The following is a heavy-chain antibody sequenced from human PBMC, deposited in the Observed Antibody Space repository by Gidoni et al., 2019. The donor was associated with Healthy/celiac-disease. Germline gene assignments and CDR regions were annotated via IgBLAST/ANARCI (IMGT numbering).Heavy chain of an antibody. J-gene: IGHJ4*02. CDR1: GYSFTSYC. V-gene: IGHV5-51*01. Sequence: EVHLVQSGAEVEKPGESLKISCKGSGYSFTSYCIGWVRQMPGKGLEWIGIIYPGYSDTRYSPSFQGQVTISAEKSISTAYLQWSSLKASDTAMYYCARVGSSGWYEGDYFDDWGQGTLVTVSS. D-gene: IGHD6-19*01. CDR2: IYPGYSDT. CDR3: ARVGSSGWYEGDYFDD.